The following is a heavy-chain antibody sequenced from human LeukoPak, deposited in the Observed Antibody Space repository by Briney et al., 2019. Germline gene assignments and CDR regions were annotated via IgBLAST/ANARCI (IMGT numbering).Heavy chain of an antibody. CDR1: GYTFTSCY. CDR2: INPSGGST. J-gene: IGHJ4*02. Sequence: ASVKVSCKASGYTFTSCYMHWVRQAPGQGLEWMGIINPSGGSTTYAQKFQGRVTMTRDTSTSTVYMELSSLRSEDTAVYYCARSWNDYDYFDYWGQGTLVTVSS. CDR3: ARSWNDYDYFDY. V-gene: IGHV1-46*01. D-gene: IGHD1-1*01.